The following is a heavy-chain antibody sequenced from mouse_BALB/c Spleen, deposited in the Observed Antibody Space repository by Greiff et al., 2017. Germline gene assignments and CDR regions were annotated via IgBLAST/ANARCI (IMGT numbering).Heavy chain of an antibody. CDR2: IDPYNGGT. CDR3: ARWGIYGNYDYFDY. V-gene: IGHV1S135*01. J-gene: IGHJ2*01. Sequence: LVESGPELVKPGASVKVSCKASGYAFTSYNMYWVKQSHGKSLEWIGYIDPYNGGTSYNQKFKGKATLTVDKSSSTAYMHLNSLTSEDSAVYYCARWGIYGNYDYFDYWGQGTTLTVSS. D-gene: IGHD2-1*01. CDR1: GYAFTSYN.